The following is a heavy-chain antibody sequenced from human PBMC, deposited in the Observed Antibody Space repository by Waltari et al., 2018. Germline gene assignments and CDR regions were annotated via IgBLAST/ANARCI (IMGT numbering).Heavy chain of an antibody. D-gene: IGHD2-21*02. CDR3: AKDGGNSGFYYFDY. V-gene: IGHV3-9*01. J-gene: IGHJ4*02. Sequence: EVQLVESGGGLVQPGRSLRLSCAASGFTFDDYAMHWVRHAPGKGLEWVSGISWNSGSIGYADSVKGRFTISRDNAKNSLYLQMNSLRAEDTALYYCAKDGGNSGFYYFDYWGQGTLVTVSS. CDR2: ISWNSGSI. CDR1: GFTFDDYA.